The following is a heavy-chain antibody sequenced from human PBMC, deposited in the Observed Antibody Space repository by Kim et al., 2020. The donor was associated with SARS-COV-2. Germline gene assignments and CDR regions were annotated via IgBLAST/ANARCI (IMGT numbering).Heavy chain of an antibody. Sequence: ASVKVSCKASGYTFTSYAMHWVRQAPGQRLEWMGWINAGNGNTKYSQKFQGRVTITRDTSASTAYMELSSLRSEDTAVYYCARDGSGSYRNYYFDYWGQGTLVTVSS. CDR2: INAGNGNT. J-gene: IGHJ4*02. CDR3: ARDGSGSYRNYYFDY. V-gene: IGHV1-3*01. CDR1: GYTFTSYA. D-gene: IGHD1-26*01.